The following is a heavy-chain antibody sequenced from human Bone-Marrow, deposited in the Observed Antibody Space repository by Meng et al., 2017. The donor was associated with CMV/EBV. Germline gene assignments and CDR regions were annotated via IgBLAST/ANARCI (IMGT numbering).Heavy chain of an antibody. Sequence: GESLKISCAASGFTVSSNYMSWVRQAPGKGLEWVSVIYSVGSTYYADSVKGRFTVSRDNSKNTLYLQMNTLRAEDTAVYYCAREDCSSASCYFFDYWGQGTLVTVSS. CDR2: IYSVGST. CDR3: AREDCSSASCYFFDY. CDR1: GFTVSSNY. V-gene: IGHV3-53*01. D-gene: IGHD2-2*01. J-gene: IGHJ4*02.